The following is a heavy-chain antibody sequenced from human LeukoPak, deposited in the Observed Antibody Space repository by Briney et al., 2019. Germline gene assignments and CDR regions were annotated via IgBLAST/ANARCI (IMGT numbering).Heavy chain of an antibody. D-gene: IGHD3-10*01. CDR3: ARLAYGSGSPFDY. Sequence: PGGSLRLSCAASGFTFSSYSMNWVRQAPGKGLEWVSSISSSSSYIYYADSVKGRFTISRDNAKNSLYLQMNSLRAEDTAVYYCARLAYGSGSPFDYWGQGTLVTVSS. J-gene: IGHJ4*02. V-gene: IGHV3-21*01. CDR1: GFTFSSYS. CDR2: ISSSSSYI.